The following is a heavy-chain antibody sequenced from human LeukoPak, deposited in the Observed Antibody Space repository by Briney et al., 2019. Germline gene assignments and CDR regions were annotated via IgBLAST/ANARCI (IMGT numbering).Heavy chain of an antibody. D-gene: IGHD3-22*01. CDR1: GYTFTSYD. CDR2: MNPNSGNT. Sequence: ASVKVSCKASGYTFTSYDINWVRQATGQGLEWMGWMNPNSGNTGYAQKLQGRVTITRNTSISTAYMELSSLRAEDTAVYYCVRDDDRPDNGLDYWGQGTLVTVSS. V-gene: IGHV1-8*03. CDR3: VRDDDRPDNGLDY. J-gene: IGHJ4*02.